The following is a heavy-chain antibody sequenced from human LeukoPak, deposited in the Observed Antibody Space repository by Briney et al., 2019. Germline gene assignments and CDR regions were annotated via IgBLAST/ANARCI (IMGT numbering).Heavy chain of an antibody. CDR1: GGSISSSSYY. Sequence: PSETLSLTCTVSGGSISSSSYYWGWIRQPPGKGLEWIGSIYYSGSTYYNPSLKSRVTISVDTSKNQFSLKLSSVTAADTAVYYCARDSTQDWFDPWGQGTLVTVSS. CDR2: IYYSGST. V-gene: IGHV4-39*07. CDR3: ARDSTQDWFDP. J-gene: IGHJ5*02.